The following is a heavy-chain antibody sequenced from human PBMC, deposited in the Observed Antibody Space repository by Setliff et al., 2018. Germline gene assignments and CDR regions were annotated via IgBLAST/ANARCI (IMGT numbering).Heavy chain of an antibody. V-gene: IGHV1-18*01. Sequence: ASVKVSCKASGYAFTNYGITWVRQAPGQGLEWMGWINNYNTNTKYAQKLQGRVTMTTDTSTSTAYMELRSLRSDDTAVYYCARINFYVSSGYYYAPDYWGQGTLVTVSS. J-gene: IGHJ4*02. CDR2: INNYNTNT. D-gene: IGHD3-22*01. CDR3: ARINFYVSSGYYYAPDY. CDR1: GYAFTNYG.